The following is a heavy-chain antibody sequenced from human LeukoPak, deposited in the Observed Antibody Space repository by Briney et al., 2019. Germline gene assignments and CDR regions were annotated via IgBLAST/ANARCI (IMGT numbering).Heavy chain of an antibody. CDR1: GFTLSNYW. D-gene: IGHD3-10*01. CDR2: IKEDGSEK. V-gene: IGHV3-7*01. CDR3: ARDWVAGVPFDAFDI. Sequence: PGGSLRLSCVASGFTLSNYWMSWVRQAPGKGLEWVANIKEDGSEKYYVGSVKGRFTISRDNAKNSLYLHMDSLTAEDTAIYYCARDWVAGVPFDAFDIWGQGTMVSVSS. J-gene: IGHJ3*02.